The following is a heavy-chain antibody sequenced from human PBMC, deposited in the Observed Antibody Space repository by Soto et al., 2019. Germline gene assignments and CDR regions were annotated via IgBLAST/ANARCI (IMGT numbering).Heavy chain of an antibody. CDR1: GFTFSSYA. Sequence: QVQLVESGGGVVQPGRSLRLSCAASGFTFSSYAMHWVRQAPGKGLEWVAVISYDGSNKYYADSVKGRFTISSDNYKNTLYLQLNCLGAEDTTVYYCARDQNYDTAVPDTFDIWGQGTMVAVSS. J-gene: IGHJ3*02. CDR3: ARDQNYDTAVPDTFDI. D-gene: IGHD3-22*01. V-gene: IGHV3-30-3*01. CDR2: ISYDGSNK.